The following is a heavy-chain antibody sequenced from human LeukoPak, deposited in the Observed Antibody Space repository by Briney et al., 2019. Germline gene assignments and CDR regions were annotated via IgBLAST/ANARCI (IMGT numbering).Heavy chain of an antibody. CDR2: IYYSGST. CDR3: ARDGTNAHNSAAFDI. Sequence: SETLSLTCTVSGGSISSSSYYWGWIRQPPGKGLEWIGSIYYSGSTYYNPSLKSRVTISVDTSKNQFSLKLSSVTAADTAVYYCARDGTNAHNSAAFDIWGQGTMVTVSS. D-gene: IGHD1-26*01. V-gene: IGHV4-39*07. J-gene: IGHJ3*02. CDR1: GGSISSSSYY.